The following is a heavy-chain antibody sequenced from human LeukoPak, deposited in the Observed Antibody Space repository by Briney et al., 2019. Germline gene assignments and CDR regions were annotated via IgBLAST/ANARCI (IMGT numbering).Heavy chain of an antibody. CDR2: INHSGST. V-gene: IGHV4-34*01. CDR1: GGSFRGYY. D-gene: IGHD1-14*01. Sequence: SETLSLTCAVSGGSFRGYYWSWIRQAPGKGLEWIGEINHSGSTNSNPSLKSRFTISVDTSKNQFSLKLNSMTAADTAVYYCARRRRGVNREDDWFDPWGLGTLVTVSS. CDR3: ARRRRGVNREDDWFDP. J-gene: IGHJ5*02.